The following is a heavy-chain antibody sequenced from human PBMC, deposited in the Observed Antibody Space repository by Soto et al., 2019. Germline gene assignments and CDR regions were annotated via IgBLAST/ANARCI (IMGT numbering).Heavy chain of an antibody. D-gene: IGHD3-10*02. CDR3: ATGIQYVGRGDY. CDR1: GFTFSSYS. V-gene: IGHV3-21*01. CDR2: ISSSRSYI. Sequence: LRLSCAASGFTFSSYSMNWVRQAPGKGLEWVSSISSSRSYIYYADSVKGRFTISRDNAKNSLYLQMNSLRAEDTAVYYCATGIQYVGRGDYRGQGTLVTVSS. J-gene: IGHJ4*02.